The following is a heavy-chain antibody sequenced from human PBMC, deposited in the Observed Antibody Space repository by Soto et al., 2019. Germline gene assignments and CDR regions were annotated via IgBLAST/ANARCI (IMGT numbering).Heavy chain of an antibody. Sequence: SETLSLTCTVSGGSISSYYWSWIRQPPGKGLEWIGYIYYSGSTNYNPSLKSRVTISVDTSKNQFSLKLSSVTAADTAVYYCARVVVAASDYYFDYWGQGTLVTVSS. D-gene: IGHD2-15*01. J-gene: IGHJ4*02. CDR2: IYYSGST. CDR1: GGSISSYY. CDR3: ARVVVAASDYYFDY. V-gene: IGHV4-59*12.